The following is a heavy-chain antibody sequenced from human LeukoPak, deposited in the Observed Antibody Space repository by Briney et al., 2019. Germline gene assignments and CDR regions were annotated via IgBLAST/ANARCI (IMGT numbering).Heavy chain of an antibody. Sequence: GGSLRLSCAASGFTFSSYGMNWVRQAPGKGLEWVSAISGSGGGTYYADSVMGRFTISRDNAKSTVFLQMNSLRAEDTAVYYCAKRSPYYFDYWGQGILVTVSS. CDR3: AKRSPYYFDY. CDR2: ISGSGGGT. J-gene: IGHJ4*02. V-gene: IGHV3-23*01. CDR1: GFTFSSYG.